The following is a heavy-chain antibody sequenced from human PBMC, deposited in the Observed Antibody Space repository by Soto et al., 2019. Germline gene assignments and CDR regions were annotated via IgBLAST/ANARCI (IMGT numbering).Heavy chain of an antibody. CDR3: ARDAEDDFWSGYWFDP. D-gene: IGHD3-3*01. J-gene: IGHJ5*02. V-gene: IGHV1-3*01. Sequence: GASVKVSCKASGYTFTSYAMHWVRQAPGQRLEWMGWINAGNGNTKYSQKFQGRVTINRDTSASTAYMELSSLRSEDTAVYYCARDAEDDFWSGYWFDPWGQGTLVTVST. CDR2: INAGNGNT. CDR1: GYTFTSYA.